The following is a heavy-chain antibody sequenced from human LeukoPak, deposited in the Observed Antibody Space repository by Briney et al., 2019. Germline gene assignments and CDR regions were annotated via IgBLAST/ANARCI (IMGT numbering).Heavy chain of an antibody. CDR1: GGSISSYY. D-gene: IGHD3-22*01. CDR2: IYTSGST. J-gene: IGHJ4*02. V-gene: IGHV4-4*07. CDR3: AREMTYYYDSSGYNPLDY. Sequence: PSETLSLTCTVSGGSISSYYWSWIRQPAGKGLEWIGRIYTSGSTNYNPSLKSRVTMSVDTSKNQFSLKLSSVTAADTAVYYCAREMTYYYDSSGYNPLDYWGQGTLATVSS.